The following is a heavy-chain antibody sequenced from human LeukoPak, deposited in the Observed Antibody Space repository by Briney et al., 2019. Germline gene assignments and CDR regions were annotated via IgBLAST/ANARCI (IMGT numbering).Heavy chain of an antibody. CDR3: ARDHSYASRGGSFDY. J-gene: IGHJ4*02. D-gene: IGHD3-16*01. Sequence: ASVKVSCKASGYTFTSYGISWVRQAPGHGLEWMGWISAYNGNTNYAQNLQGRVTMTTDTSTSTAYMELRTLRSDDTAVYYCARDHSYASRGGSFDYWGQGTLVTVSS. V-gene: IGHV1-18*01. CDR1: GYTFTSYG. CDR2: ISAYNGNT.